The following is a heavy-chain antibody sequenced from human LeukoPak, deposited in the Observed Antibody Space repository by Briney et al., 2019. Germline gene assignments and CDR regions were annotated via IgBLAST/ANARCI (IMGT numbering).Heavy chain of an antibody. D-gene: IGHD6-13*01. CDR3: ARGWYSSSWYVDQFDY. Sequence: SETLSLTCTVSGGSISSGDYYWSWIRQPPGKGQEWIGYIYYSGSTYYNPSLKSRVTISVDTSKNQFSLKLSSVTAADTAVYYCARGWYSSSWYVDQFDYWGQGTLVTVSS. V-gene: IGHV4-30-4*08. CDR2: IYYSGST. CDR1: GGSISSGDYY. J-gene: IGHJ4*02.